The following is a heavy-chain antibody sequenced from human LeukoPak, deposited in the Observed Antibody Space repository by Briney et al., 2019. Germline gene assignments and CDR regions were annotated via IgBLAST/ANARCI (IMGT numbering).Heavy chain of an antibody. CDR3: ARHSNYYYYYMDV. V-gene: IGHV4-39*01. J-gene: IGHJ6*03. Sequence: PSETLSLTCTVSGGSISSSNYYWGWIRQPPGKGLEWIGNIYYSGSTYYNPSLKSRVTISVDTSKNQFSLKLSSVTAADTAVYYCARHSNYYYYYMDVWGNGTTVTVSS. D-gene: IGHD2-2*01. CDR2: IYYSGST. CDR1: GGSISSSNYY.